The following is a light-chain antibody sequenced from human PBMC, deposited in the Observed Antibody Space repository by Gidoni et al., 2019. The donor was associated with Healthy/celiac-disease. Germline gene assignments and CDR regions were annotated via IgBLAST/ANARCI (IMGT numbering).Light chain of an antibody. CDR1: SSDVGSYNL. CDR2: EVS. V-gene: IGLV2-23*02. Sequence: QSALTKPASVSGSPGQSITISCTGTSSDVGSYNLVSWYQQHPGKAPKLIIYEVSKRPSEVSNRFSGSKSGNTASLTICGLQAEDEADYYCCSYAGSSTSYVFGTGTKVTVL. CDR3: CSYAGSSTSYV. J-gene: IGLJ1*01.